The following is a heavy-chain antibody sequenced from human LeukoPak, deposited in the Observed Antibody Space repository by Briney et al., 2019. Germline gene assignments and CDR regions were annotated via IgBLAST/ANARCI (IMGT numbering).Heavy chain of an antibody. CDR2: IYTSGST. CDR3: ARDGYSGNDGL. D-gene: IGHD5-12*01. CDR1: GGSISNGGYY. J-gene: IGHJ4*02. V-gene: IGHV4-61*02. Sequence: SETLSLTCTVSGGSISNGGYYWSWIRQPAGKGLEWIGRIYTSGSTNYNPSLKSRLTISVDTSKNQFSLKLSSVTAADTAVYYCARDGYSGNDGLWGQGTLVTVSS.